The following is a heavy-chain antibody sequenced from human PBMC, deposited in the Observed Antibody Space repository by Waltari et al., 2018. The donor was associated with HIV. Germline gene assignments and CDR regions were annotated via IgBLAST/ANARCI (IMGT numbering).Heavy chain of an antibody. J-gene: IGHJ6*02. V-gene: IGHV4-4*07. Sequence: QVQLQESGPGLVKPSETLSLTCPVSGGSISSYYWSWIRQPAGTGLEWIGRIYTSVRNNTRPPLKSRASMSVDTAKSQCSLKLSSVTAADTAVYYCARDSYCTNGVCSYYYGMDVWGQGTTVTVSS. CDR3: ARDSYCTNGVCSYYYGMDV. CDR1: GGSISSYY. D-gene: IGHD2-8*01. CDR2: IYTSVRN.